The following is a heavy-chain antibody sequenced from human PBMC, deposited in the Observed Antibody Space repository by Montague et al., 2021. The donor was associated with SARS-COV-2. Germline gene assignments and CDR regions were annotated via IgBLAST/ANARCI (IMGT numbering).Heavy chain of an antibody. J-gene: IGHJ3*01. CDR3: AHRLFIEVIIGAESDAFDV. Sequence: PALVKPTQTLTLTCTFSGFSLATRGMAVGWVRQPPGKGLEWLALISWNDIERYSLSLRSRLTITKDPSKNQVVLTLSNVGPVDTATYYCAHRLFIEVIIGAESDAFDVWGPGTRVTVSS. CDR1: GFSLATRGMA. D-gene: IGHD3-10*01. V-gene: IGHV2-5*01. CDR2: ISWNDIE.